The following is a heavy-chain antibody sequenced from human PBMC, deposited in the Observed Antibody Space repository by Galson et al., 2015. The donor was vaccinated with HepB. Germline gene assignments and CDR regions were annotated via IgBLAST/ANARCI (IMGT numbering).Heavy chain of an antibody. CDR3: ARDDGMFGTGGDGFAV. D-gene: IGHD3-3*01. J-gene: IGHJ3*01. CDR1: VYTLNNYR. Sequence: SVKVSCKASVYTLNNYRIMWVRQAPGHGLEYMGYISANQDGTNSARNFQGRISMSTDPSTSTAYMELRSLTSDDTAVYYCARDDGMFGTGGDGFAVWGQGTRVTVSS. V-gene: IGHV1-18*04. CDR2: ISANQDGT.